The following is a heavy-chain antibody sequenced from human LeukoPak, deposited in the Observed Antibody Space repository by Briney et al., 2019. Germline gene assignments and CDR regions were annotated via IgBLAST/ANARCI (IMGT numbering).Heavy chain of an antibody. CDR2: IFYTGST. CDR3: ARHYYTALPDY. D-gene: IGHD3-3*01. J-gene: IGHJ4*02. V-gene: IGHV4-59*08. Sequence: SETLSLTCTVSGGSISNYYWSWIRQPPGKGLEWIGYIFYTGSTSYNPSLKSRVTISVDTSKNQFSLKLSSVTAADTAVYYCARHYYTALPDYWGQGTLVTVSS. CDR1: GGSISNYY.